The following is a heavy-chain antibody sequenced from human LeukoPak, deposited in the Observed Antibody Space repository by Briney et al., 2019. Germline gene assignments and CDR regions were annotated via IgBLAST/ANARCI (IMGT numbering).Heavy chain of an antibody. CDR3: ARDPVLRYFDWLSRGDYYYYYMDV. D-gene: IGHD3-9*01. Sequence: GGSLRLSCAASGFTFSDYYMSWIRQAPGQGLEWVSYISSSGSTIYYADSAKGRFTISRDNAKNSLYLQMNSLRAEDTAVYYCARDPVLRYFDWLSRGDYYYYYMDVWGKGTTATVSS. CDR2: ISSSGSTI. J-gene: IGHJ6*03. V-gene: IGHV3-11*01. CDR1: GFTFSDYY.